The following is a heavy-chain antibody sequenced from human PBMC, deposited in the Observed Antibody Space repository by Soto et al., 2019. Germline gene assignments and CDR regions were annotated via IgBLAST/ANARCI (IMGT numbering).Heavy chain of an antibody. Sequence: ASGEVSCKASCYTFTSYGISWVRQAPGQGLEWMGWISAYNGNTNYAQKLQGRVTMTTDTSTSTAYMELRSLRSDDTAVYYCARETHYGDYVDDAFDIWGQGTMVTVSS. CDR3: ARETHYGDYVDDAFDI. D-gene: IGHD4-17*01. CDR2: ISAYNGNT. J-gene: IGHJ3*02. V-gene: IGHV1-18*01. CDR1: CYTFTSYG.